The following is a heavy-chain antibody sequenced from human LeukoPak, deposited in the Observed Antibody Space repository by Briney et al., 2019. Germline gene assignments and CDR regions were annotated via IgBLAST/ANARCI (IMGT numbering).Heavy chain of an antibody. CDR2: INAGNGNT. D-gene: IGHD2-8*01. CDR3: ARLKYCTNGVCYAGFDC. Sequence: GASVKVSCKASGYTFTNYAIHWVRQAPGQRLEWMGWINAGNGNTEYSQNLQDRVTITRDTSATTAYMELSSLRSEDTAVYYCARLKYCTNGVCYAGFDCWGQGTLVTVSS. V-gene: IGHV1-3*01. CDR1: GYTFTNYA. J-gene: IGHJ4*02.